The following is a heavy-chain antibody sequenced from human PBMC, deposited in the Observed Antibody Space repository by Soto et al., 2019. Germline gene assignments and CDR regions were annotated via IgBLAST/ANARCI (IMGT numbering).Heavy chain of an antibody. J-gene: IGHJ5*02. Sequence: PGGSLRLSCAASGFTFSSYSLNWVRQAPGKGLEWVSYISSSSSTIYYADSVKGRFTISRDNAKNSLYLQMNSLRDEDTAVYYCAGERGPLNWFDPWGQGTLVTVSS. CDR2: ISSSSSTI. V-gene: IGHV3-48*02. CDR3: AGERGPLNWFDP. CDR1: GFTFSSYS.